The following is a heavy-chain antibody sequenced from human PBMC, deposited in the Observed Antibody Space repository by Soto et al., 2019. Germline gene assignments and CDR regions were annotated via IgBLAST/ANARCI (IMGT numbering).Heavy chain of an antibody. Sequence: ALVKVSCKASGYTFTSYAMHWVRQAPGQRLEWMGWINAGNGNTKYSQKFQGRVTITRDTSASTAYMELSSLRSEDTAVYYCARGKWLVPVDYWGQGTLVTVSS. CDR2: INAGNGNT. CDR1: GYTFTSYA. D-gene: IGHD6-19*01. V-gene: IGHV1-3*01. CDR3: ARGKWLVPVDY. J-gene: IGHJ4*02.